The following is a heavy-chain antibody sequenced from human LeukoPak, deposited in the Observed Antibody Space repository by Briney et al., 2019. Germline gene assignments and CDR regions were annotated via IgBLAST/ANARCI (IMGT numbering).Heavy chain of an antibody. CDR3: AKGIGHTTYYYDSSGYYYDY. J-gene: IGHJ4*02. Sequence: HPGGSLRLSCAASGFTFSSYAMSWVRQAPGKGLEWVSAISGSGGSTYYADSVKGRFTISRDNSKNTLYLQMNSLRAEDTAVYYCAKGIGHTTYYYDSSGYYYDYWGQGTLVTVSS. V-gene: IGHV3-23*01. CDR2: ISGSGGST. D-gene: IGHD3-22*01. CDR1: GFTFSSYA.